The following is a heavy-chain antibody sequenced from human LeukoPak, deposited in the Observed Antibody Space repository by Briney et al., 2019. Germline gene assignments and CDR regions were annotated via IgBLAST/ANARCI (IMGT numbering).Heavy chain of an antibody. D-gene: IGHD6-13*01. Sequence: ASVKVSCKASGYSFNAYYMHWVRQAPGQGLEWMGWINPNSGGTNYAQKFQGRVTITRDTSISTAYMELSRLRSDDTAVYYCARSRSSSWYYFDYWGQGTLVTVSS. J-gene: IGHJ4*02. CDR2: INPNSGGT. CDR3: ARSRSSSWYYFDY. V-gene: IGHV1-2*02. CDR1: GYSFNAYY.